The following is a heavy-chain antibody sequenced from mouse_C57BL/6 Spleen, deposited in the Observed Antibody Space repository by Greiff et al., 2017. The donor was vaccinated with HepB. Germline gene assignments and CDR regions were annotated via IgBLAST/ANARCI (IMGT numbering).Heavy chain of an antibody. CDR2: INPNNGGT. CDR3: ARGDYYGSSYSGDAMDY. Sequence: VQLQQSGPELVKPGASVKMSCKASGYTFTDYNMHWVKQSHGKSLEWIGYINPNNGGTSYNQKFKGKATLTVNKSSSTAYMELRSLTSEDSAVYYCARGDYYGSSYSGDAMDYWGQGTSVTVSS. D-gene: IGHD1-1*01. J-gene: IGHJ4*01. CDR1: GYTFTDYN. V-gene: IGHV1-22*01.